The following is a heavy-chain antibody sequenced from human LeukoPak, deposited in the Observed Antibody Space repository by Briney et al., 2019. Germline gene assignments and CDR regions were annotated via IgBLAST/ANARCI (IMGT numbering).Heavy chain of an antibody. CDR2: IYYSGST. V-gene: IGHV4-31*03. CDR3: ARDRCSSTSCYTFGWYFDL. J-gene: IGHJ2*01. CDR1: GGSIRSGGYY. D-gene: IGHD2-2*02. Sequence: SETLSLTCTVSGGSIRSGGYYWSWIRQHPGKGLEWIGYIYYSGSTYYNPSLKRRVTISVATSKTQFSLKLSSVTAADTAVYYCARDRCSSTSCYTFGWYFDLWGRGTLVTVSS.